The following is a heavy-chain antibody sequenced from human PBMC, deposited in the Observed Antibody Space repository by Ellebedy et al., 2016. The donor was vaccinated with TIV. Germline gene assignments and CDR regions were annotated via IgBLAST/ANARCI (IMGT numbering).Heavy chain of an antibody. J-gene: IGHJ4*02. CDR1: GFTFSSYS. Sequence: GESLKISCAASGFTFSSYSMNWVRQAPGKGLEWVSGFGVSGDTTYYADSVKGRFTISRDTSENILYLQMYSLRAEDTAIYYCARGRSGTYIHHAFDYWGQGALVTVSS. CDR3: ARGRSGTYIHHAFDY. V-gene: IGHV3-23*01. CDR2: FGVSGDTT. D-gene: IGHD1-14*01.